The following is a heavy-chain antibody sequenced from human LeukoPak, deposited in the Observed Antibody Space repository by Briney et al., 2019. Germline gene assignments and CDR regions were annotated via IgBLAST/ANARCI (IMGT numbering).Heavy chain of an antibody. J-gene: IGHJ4*02. CDR1: GFTFSDYY. CDR2: ISSSGSTI. CDR3: ASLVSWFGELYFDY. Sequence: PGGSPRLSCAASGFTFSDYYMSWIRQAPGKGLEWVSYISSSGSTIYYADSVKGRFTISRDNAKNSLYLQMNSLRAEDTAVYYCASLVSWFGELYFDYWGQGTLVTVSS. V-gene: IGHV3-11*04. D-gene: IGHD3-10*01.